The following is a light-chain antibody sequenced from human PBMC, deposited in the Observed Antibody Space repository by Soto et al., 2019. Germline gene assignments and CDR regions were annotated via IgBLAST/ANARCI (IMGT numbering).Light chain of an antibody. V-gene: IGLV3-1*01. CDR3: QAWDSIT. Sequence: SYELIQPPSVSVSPGQTASITCSGDRLGDRYTAWYQQKPGQSPVLIIYQDTKRPSGIPERFSGSNSGTTATLTISGTQAMDEADYYCQAWDSITFGGGTKLTVL. J-gene: IGLJ2*01. CDR1: RLGDRY. CDR2: QDT.